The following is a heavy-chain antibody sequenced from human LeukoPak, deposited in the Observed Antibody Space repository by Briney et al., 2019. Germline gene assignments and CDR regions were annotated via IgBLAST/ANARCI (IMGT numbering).Heavy chain of an antibody. CDR3: ARSALADTGLVTHYYDAMDV. Sequence: GASVKVSCKASGYTFTDYYLHWVRQAPGQGLEWMGRIYPSSGDSTFEQKFQGRVTMTRDTSISTAYMELRSLRSDDTAVYFCARSALADTGLVTHYYDAMDVWGQGTTVTVSS. J-gene: IGHJ6*02. CDR2: IYPSSGDS. V-gene: IGHV1-2*06. D-gene: IGHD5-18*01. CDR1: GYTFTDYY.